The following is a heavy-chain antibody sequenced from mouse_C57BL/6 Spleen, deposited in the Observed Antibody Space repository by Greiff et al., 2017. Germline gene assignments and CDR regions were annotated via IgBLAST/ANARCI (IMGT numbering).Heavy chain of an antibody. CDR1: GYTFTSYW. Sequence: QVQLQQPGAELVMPGASVKLSCKASGYTFTSYWMHWVKQRPGQGLEWIGEIDPSDSYTNYNQKFKGKSTLTVDKSSSTAYMQLSSLTSEDSAVYYCARKWFWYFDVWGTGTTVTVSS. J-gene: IGHJ1*03. V-gene: IGHV1-69*01. CDR3: ARKWFWYFDV. CDR2: IDPSDSYT. D-gene: IGHD2-2*01.